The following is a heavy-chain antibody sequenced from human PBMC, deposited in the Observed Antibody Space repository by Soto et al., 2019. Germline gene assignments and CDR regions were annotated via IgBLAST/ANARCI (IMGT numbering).Heavy chain of an antibody. D-gene: IGHD2-8*02. J-gene: IGHJ4*02. CDR2: INHSGST. CDR1: GGSFSGYD. CDR3: ARDKITGLFAY. Sequence: SETLSLTCAGYGGSFSGYDWTWIRQPPGTGLEWIGEINHSGSTNYNPSLKSRVTISVDTSKNQFSLKLTSVTAADTAVYYCARDKITGLFAYWGQGTLVTVSS. V-gene: IGHV4-34*01.